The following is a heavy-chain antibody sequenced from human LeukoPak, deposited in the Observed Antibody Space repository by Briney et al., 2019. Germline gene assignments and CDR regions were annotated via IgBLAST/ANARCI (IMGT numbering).Heavy chain of an antibody. V-gene: IGHV1-2*02. D-gene: IGHD6-19*01. J-gene: IGHJ4*02. CDR3: ARYVTVAGFDY. Sequence: ASVKVSCKASGYTFTGYYMHWVRQAPGQGLEWMGWINPNSGGTNYAQKFQGRVTMTGDTSISTAYMDLSRLRSDDTAVYYCARYVTVAGFDYWGQGTLVTVSS. CDR1: GYTFTGYY. CDR2: INPNSGGT.